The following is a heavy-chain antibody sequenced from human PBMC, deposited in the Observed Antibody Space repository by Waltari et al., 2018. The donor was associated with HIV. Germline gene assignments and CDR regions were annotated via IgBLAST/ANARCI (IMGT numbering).Heavy chain of an antibody. Sequence: QVQLQESGPGLVKPSQTLSLTCTVSRGSLSSGDYYWIWTRQPPGKGLEWIGYIYYSGSTYYNPSLKSRVTISVDTSKNQFYLKLSSVTAADTAVYYCARVRVPYDSSGYFQYYFDYWSQGTLVTVSS. CDR3: ARVRVPYDSSGYFQYYFDY. D-gene: IGHD3-22*01. CDR2: IYYSGST. V-gene: IGHV4-30-4*01. CDR1: RGSLSSGDYY. J-gene: IGHJ4*02.